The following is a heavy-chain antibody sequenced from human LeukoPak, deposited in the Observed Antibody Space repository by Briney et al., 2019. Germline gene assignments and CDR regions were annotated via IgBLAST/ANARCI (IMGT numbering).Heavy chain of an antibody. J-gene: IGHJ4*02. V-gene: IGHV3-20*04. CDR1: GFTFEDYD. Sequence: GGSLRLSCAASGFTFEDYDMNWVRQAPGKGLEWVSGIKWNGGSTGYADSVRGRFTISRDNAKNSLYLQMNSLRAEDTALYYCARDRNDYDFWSGYSMCYFDYWGQGTLVTVSS. D-gene: IGHD3-3*01. CDR2: IKWNGGST. CDR3: ARDRNDYDFWSGYSMCYFDY.